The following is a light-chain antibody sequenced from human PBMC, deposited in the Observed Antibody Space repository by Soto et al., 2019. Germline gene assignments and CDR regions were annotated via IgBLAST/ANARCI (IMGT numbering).Light chain of an antibody. V-gene: IGKV1-5*01. Sequence: DIQMTQSPYTLSASVGDRVTITCRASQSISGWLAWYQQKPGKAPKLLIYDASSLESGVPSRFSGSGSGIEFSLTISRLQPDDFATYYCQQYKSYSVNAFGQGTKLEIK. CDR1: QSISGW. CDR2: DAS. CDR3: QQYKSYSVNA. J-gene: IGKJ2*01.